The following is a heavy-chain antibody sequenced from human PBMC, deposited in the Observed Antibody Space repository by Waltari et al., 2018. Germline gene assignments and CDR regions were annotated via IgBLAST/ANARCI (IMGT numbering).Heavy chain of an antibody. Sequence: GMSWVRQVPGKGLEWVSGINWIGGSTGFADSVKGRVTISRDNAKNALFLQMHSLRAEDTALYYCVRGVQRSSWYYFDFWGQGTLVTVSS. CDR1: G. V-gene: IGHV3-20*03. CDR3: VRGVQRSSWYYFDF. J-gene: IGHJ4*02. CDR2: INWIGGST. D-gene: IGHD6-13*01.